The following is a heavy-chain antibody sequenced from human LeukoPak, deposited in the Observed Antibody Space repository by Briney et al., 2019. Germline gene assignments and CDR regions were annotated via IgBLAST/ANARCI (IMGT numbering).Heavy chain of an antibody. J-gene: IGHJ4*02. V-gene: IGHV3-21*01. D-gene: IGHD3-9*01. CDR3: ARGGDMDYDILTG. CDR2: ITSSSSYI. Sequence: PGGSRRLSCAASGFTFSSYSMNWVRQAPGKGLEWVSSITSSSSYICYADSVKGRFTISRDNAKNSLYLQMNSLRAEDTAVYYCARGGDMDYDILTGWGQGTLVTVSS. CDR1: GFTFSSYS.